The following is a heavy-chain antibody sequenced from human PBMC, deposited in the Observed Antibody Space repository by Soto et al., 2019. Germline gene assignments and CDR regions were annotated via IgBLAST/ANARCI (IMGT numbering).Heavy chain of an antibody. D-gene: IGHD6-19*01. CDR2: VNADDGNT. J-gene: IGHJ6*03. Sequence: QVQLVQSGAEVKKPGASVNVSCKTSGYTFTSYAINWVRQAPGQRLEWMGWVNADDGNTKYSQKLQGRDNITRHTSASTAYMELSSLRSDDTAIYYCARDVFSSAWPYYMDVWGKGTTVTVSS. V-gene: IGHV1-3*01. CDR3: ARDVFSSAWPYYMDV. CDR1: GYTFTSYA.